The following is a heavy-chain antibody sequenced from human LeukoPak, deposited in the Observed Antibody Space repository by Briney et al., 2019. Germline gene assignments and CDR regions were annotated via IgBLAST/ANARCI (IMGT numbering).Heavy chain of an antibody. J-gene: IGHJ4*02. Sequence: AASVKVSCKASGYTFTAYYIHWVRQAPGQGLEWMGWINPNSGGTNYAQKFQGRVTLTRDTSLSTAYMELSSLKSDDTAVYSCARDQGSGSYYNEDYFDYWGQGTLVTVSS. D-gene: IGHD3-10*01. CDR2: INPNSGGT. CDR3: ARDQGSGSYYNEDYFDY. V-gene: IGHV1-2*02. CDR1: GYTFTAYY.